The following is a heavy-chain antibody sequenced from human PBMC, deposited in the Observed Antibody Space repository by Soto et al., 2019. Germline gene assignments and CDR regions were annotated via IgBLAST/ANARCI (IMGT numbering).Heavy chain of an antibody. CDR1: GFSISSGYF. CDR3: ARDSSGYYWFDP. CDR2: IYHSGTT. D-gene: IGHD3-22*01. J-gene: IGHJ5*02. Sequence: SESLSLPCAVSGFSISSGYFWGWIRQPPGKGPEWLGSIYHSGTTYYNPSVKGRVTISVDTSKNQFSLKMSSVTAADTAVYYCARDSSGYYWFDPWGQGTLVTVSS. V-gene: IGHV4-38-2*02.